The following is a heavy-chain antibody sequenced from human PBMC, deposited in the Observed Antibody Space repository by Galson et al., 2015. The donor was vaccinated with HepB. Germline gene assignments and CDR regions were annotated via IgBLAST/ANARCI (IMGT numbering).Heavy chain of an antibody. CDR2: ISARGGNA. V-gene: IGHV3-23*01. CDR1: GFMFSGYA. D-gene: IGHD1-1*01. Sequence: SLRLSCAASGFMFSGYAMTWVRQTPGKGLEWVSSISARGGNANYADAVKGRFTMSKDSSKSTLYLQMNSVKVEDTAIYYCAKYGSGTDDTPVYYQYYYGMDAWGQGILVTVSS. CDR3: AKYGSGTDDTPVYYQYYYGMDA. J-gene: IGHJ6*02.